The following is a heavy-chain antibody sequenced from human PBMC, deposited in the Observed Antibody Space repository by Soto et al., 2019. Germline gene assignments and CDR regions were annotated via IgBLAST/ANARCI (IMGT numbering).Heavy chain of an antibody. J-gene: IGHJ5*02. Sequence: QVQLVQSGAEVKKPGASVKVSCKASGYTFTGYYMHWVRQAPGQGLEWMGWINPNSGGINYAQKFQGRVTMTRDTSISTAYMELSRLRSDDTAVYYCARAPMYYYDGQAGWFDPWGQGTLVTVSS. CDR1: GYTFTGYY. CDR2: INPNSGGI. V-gene: IGHV1-2*02. CDR3: ARAPMYYYDGQAGWFDP. D-gene: IGHD3-22*01.